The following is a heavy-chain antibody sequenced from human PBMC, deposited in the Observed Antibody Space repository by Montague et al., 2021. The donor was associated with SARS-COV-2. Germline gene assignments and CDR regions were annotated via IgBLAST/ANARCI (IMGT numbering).Heavy chain of an antibody. CDR3: ALSLSYGYYYYGMDV. D-gene: IGHD3-16*01. V-gene: IGHV6-1*01. Sequence: CAIPGDSVSSNRAAWNWIRQSPSRGLEWLGRTYYRSKWYNDYAVSVKSRITINPDTSKNQFSLQLNSVTPEDTAVYYCALSLSYGYYYYGMDVWGQGATVTVSS. CDR2: TYYRSKWYN. CDR1: GDSVSSNRAA. J-gene: IGHJ6*02.